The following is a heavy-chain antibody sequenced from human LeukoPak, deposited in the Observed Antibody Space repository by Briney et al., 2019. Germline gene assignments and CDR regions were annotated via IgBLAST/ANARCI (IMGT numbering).Heavy chain of an antibody. CDR3: ASGEGSSSSYDAFDI. J-gene: IGHJ3*02. CDR1: GGTFSSYA. D-gene: IGHD6-13*01. Sequence: SVKVSCKASGGTFSSYAISWVRQAPGQGLEWMGGIIPIFGTANYAQKFQGRVTITTDESTSTAYMELSSLRSEGTAVYYCASGEGSSSSYDAFDIWGQGTMVTVSS. V-gene: IGHV1-69*05. CDR2: IIPIFGTA.